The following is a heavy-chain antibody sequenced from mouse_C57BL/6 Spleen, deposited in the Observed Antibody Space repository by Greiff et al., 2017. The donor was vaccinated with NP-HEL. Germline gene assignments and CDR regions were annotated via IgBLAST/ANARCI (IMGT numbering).Heavy chain of an antibody. CDR3: TRWKYYYGYAMDY. CDR2: IDPETGGT. V-gene: IGHV1-15*01. J-gene: IGHJ4*01. CDR1: GYTFTDYE. D-gene: IGHD1-1*01. Sequence: QVQLKQSGAELVRPGASVTLSCKASGYTFTDYEMHWVKQTPVHGLEWIGAIDPETGGTAYNQKFKGKAILTADKSSSTAYMELRSLTSEDSAVYYCTRWKYYYGYAMDYWGQGTSVTVSS.